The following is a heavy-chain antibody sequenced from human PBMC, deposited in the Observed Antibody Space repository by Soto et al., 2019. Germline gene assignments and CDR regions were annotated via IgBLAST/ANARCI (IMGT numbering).Heavy chain of an antibody. V-gene: IGHV3-53*01. Sequence: PWWSLRLSCNASVFTVSSSYMSWCRQAPGMGLEWVAVIESGGTAHYADSVKGRFTISRDNPNNIIYLQLHTLRAEDTAVYYCAKDLGPLKLLNYVFYGLDVWGQGTTVTVSS. CDR2: IESGGTA. CDR1: VFTVSSSY. CDR3: AKDLGPLKLLNYVFYGLDV. J-gene: IGHJ6*02. D-gene: IGHD2-21*02.